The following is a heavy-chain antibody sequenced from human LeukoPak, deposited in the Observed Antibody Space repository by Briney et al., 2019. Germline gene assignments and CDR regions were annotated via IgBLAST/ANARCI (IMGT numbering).Heavy chain of an antibody. CDR2: IYTSGST. CDR1: GGSISSGSYY. V-gene: IGHV4-61*02. D-gene: IGHD3-10*01. J-gene: IGHJ6*03. CDR3: ASERITMVRGVPFYQYYYYMDV. Sequence: SETLSLTCTVSGGSISSGSYYWSWIRQPAGKGLEWIGRIYTSGSTNYNPSLKSRVTISVDTSKNQFSLKLSSVTAADTAVYYCASERITMVRGVPFYQYYYYMDVWGKGTTVTVSS.